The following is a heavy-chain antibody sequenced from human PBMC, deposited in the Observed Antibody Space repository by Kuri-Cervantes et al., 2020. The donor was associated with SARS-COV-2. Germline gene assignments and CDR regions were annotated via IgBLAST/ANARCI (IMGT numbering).Heavy chain of an antibody. V-gene: IGHV3-23*01. J-gene: IGHJ4*02. CDR2: ISGSGGST. Sequence: GESLKISCAASGFTVSSNYMSWVRQAPGKGLEWVSAISGSGGSTYYADSLKARFTISRYNSKNTLYLQINSLSAEDTAVYYCAKGISSNSGYGSFDYWGQGTLVTVSS. CDR3: AKGISSNSGYGSFDY. D-gene: IGHD5-12*01. CDR1: GFTVSSNY.